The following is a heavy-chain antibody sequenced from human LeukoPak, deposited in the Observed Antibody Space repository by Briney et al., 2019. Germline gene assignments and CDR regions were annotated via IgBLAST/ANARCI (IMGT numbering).Heavy chain of an antibody. V-gene: IGHV3-23*01. Sequence: RPGGSLRLSCAASGFTFSSYAMSWVRQAPGKGLEWVSAISGSGGSTYYADSVKGRFTISRDNSKNTLYLQMNSLRAEDTAVYYCAKECARQWLHYYYYGMDVWGQGTTVTVSS. CDR3: AKECARQWLHYYYYGMDV. J-gene: IGHJ6*02. CDR1: GFTFSSYA. D-gene: IGHD6-19*01. CDR2: ISGSGGST.